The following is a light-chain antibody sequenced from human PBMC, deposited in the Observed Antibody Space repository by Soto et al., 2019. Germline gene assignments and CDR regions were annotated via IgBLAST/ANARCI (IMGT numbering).Light chain of an antibody. J-gene: IGKJ2*01. V-gene: IGKV3D-15*01. CDR3: QQYNNWPPMYT. CDR2: GAS. CDR1: QSVSSN. Sequence: EIVMTQSPATLSVSPGERATLSCRASQSVSSNLAWYQQKPGQAPRILIYGASTRATGIPARFSGSGSGTEFTLTISSLQSEDFAVYYCQQYNNWPPMYTFGQGTKLESK.